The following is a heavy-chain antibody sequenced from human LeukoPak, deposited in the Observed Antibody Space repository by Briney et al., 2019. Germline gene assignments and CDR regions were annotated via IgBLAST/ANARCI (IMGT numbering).Heavy chain of an antibody. CDR1: GYSITSGYY. CDR3: ARDPVTTHYYYYMDV. D-gene: IGHD4-11*01. V-gene: IGHV4-38-2*02. Sequence: SETLSLTCSVSGYSITSGYYWGWIRQPPGKGLEWIGRINYSGSTYYNPSLKSRVTISVDRSKNQFSLKLSSVTAADTAVYYCARDPVTTHYYYYMDVWGKGTTVTVSS. CDR2: INYSGST. J-gene: IGHJ6*03.